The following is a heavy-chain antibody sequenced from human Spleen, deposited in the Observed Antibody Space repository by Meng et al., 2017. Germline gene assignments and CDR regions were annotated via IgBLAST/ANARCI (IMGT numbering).Heavy chain of an antibody. V-gene: IGHV4-31*03. J-gene: IGHJ4*02. CDR2: IYYSGTT. D-gene: IGHD6-19*01. CDR1: GDSISSGGYY. CDR3: ARGSTGWSTDYDN. Sequence: QVQLQESGPGLVKPSQTLSLTCTVSGDSISSGGYYWSWIRQHPGKGLEWIGFIYYSGTTSHNPSLKSRVSISVDTSKNQFSLKLRSVTAADTAVYYCARGSTGWSTDYDNWGQGTLVTVSS.